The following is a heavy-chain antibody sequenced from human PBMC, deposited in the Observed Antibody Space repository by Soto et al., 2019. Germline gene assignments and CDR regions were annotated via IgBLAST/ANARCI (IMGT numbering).Heavy chain of an antibody. CDR1: GGSIRSYY. V-gene: IGHV4-59*01. CDR2: IYDSGTT. Sequence: SETLSLTCTVSGGSIRSYYWTWIRQPPGKGLEWIGNIYDSGTTNYNPSLKSRVTISVDTSKNQFSLKLSSVTAADTAAYYCAKDTYRGSIVGPWGQGTLVTVSS. J-gene: IGHJ5*02. D-gene: IGHD1-26*01. CDR3: AKDTYRGSIVGP.